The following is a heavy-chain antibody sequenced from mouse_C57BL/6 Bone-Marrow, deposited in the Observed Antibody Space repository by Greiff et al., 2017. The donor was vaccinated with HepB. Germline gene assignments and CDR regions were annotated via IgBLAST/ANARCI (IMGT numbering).Heavy chain of an antibody. D-gene: IGHD2-2*01. J-gene: IGHJ4*01. CDR1: GYTFTSYG. CDR2: IYPRSGNT. Sequence: VQLQESGAELARPGASVKLSCKASGYTFTSYGISWVKQRTGQGLEWIGEIYPRSGNTYYNEKFKGKATLTADKSSSTAYMELRSLTSEDSAVYFWARKNPLMVTGGGDYWGQGTSVTVSS. CDR3: ARKNPLMVTGGGDY. V-gene: IGHV1-81*01.